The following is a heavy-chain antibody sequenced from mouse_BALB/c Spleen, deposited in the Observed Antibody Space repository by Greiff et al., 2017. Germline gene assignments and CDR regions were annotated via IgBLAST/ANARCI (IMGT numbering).Heavy chain of an antibody. V-gene: IGHV5-12-2*01. CDR1: GFTFSSYT. D-gene: IGHD2-4*01. CDR3: ARIIYYAMDY. CDR2: ISNGGGST. J-gene: IGHJ4*01. Sequence: EVKVVESGGGLVQPGGSLKLSCAASGFTFSSYTMSWVRQTPEKRLEWVAYISNGGGSTYYPDTVKGRFTISRDNAKNTLYLQMSSLKSEDTAMYYCARIIYYAMDYWGQGTSVTVSS.